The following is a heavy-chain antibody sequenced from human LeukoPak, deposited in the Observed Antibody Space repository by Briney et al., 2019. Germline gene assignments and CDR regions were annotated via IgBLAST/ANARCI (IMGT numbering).Heavy chain of an antibody. V-gene: IGHV3-21*04. J-gene: IGHJ4*02. CDR3: ARDQEQLNC. D-gene: IGHD6-19*01. CDR2: ISSSTSYI. CDR1: GVTFSGYS. Sequence: GGTLRLSCAVSGVTFSGYSMNWVRQAPGKGLEWVSSISSSTSYIYYPDSVKGRFTNTRDNAKNSLFLQMSSLRVEDTAVYYCARDQEQLNCWGQGTLVTVSS.